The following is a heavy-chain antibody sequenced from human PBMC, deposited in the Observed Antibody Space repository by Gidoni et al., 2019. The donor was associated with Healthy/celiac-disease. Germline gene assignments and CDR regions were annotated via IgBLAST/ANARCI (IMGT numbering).Heavy chain of an antibody. CDR3: ARVTFGGVIPLSYYYYMDV. Sequence: QVQLQESGPGLVKPSETLSLTCTVSGGSISSYYWSWIRQPPGKGLEWIGYIYYSGSTNYNPSLKSRVTISVDTSKNQFSLKLSSVTAADTAVYYCARVTFGGVIPLSYYYYMDVWGKGTTVTVSS. CDR1: GGSISSYY. J-gene: IGHJ6*03. V-gene: IGHV4-59*01. CDR2: IYYSGST. D-gene: IGHD3-16*02.